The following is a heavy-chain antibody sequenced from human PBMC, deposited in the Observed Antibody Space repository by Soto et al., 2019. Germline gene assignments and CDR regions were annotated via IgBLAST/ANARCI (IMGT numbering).Heavy chain of an antibody. Sequence: QVQLVQSGAEVKKPGSSVKVSCKASGGTFSRYAINWVRQAPGHGLEWMGGIIPLFGTAKYAQKFQGRVTITADESTSTAHMELRSLRSEDTAVYYCARDYGHDRSGGNCYFYFWGQGTLVTVSS. D-gene: IGHD2-15*01. CDR3: ARDYGHDRSGGNCYFYF. V-gene: IGHV1-69*01. CDR1: GGTFSRYA. J-gene: IGHJ4*02. CDR2: IIPLFGTA.